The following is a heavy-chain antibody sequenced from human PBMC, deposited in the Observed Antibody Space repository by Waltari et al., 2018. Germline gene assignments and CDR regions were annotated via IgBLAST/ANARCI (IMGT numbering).Heavy chain of an antibody. J-gene: IGHJ2*01. CDR1: GFTFSSYS. CDR3: ARDVSRRYYDFWSGSGPPGSYWYFDL. Sequence: EVQLVESGGGLVQPGGSLRLSCAASGFTFSSYSMNWVRQAPGKGLEWVSYISSSSSTIYYADSVKGRFTISRDNAKNSLYLQMNSLRAEDTAVYYCARDVSRRYYDFWSGSGPPGSYWYFDLWGRGTLVTVSS. CDR2: ISSSSSTI. D-gene: IGHD3-3*01. V-gene: IGHV3-48*04.